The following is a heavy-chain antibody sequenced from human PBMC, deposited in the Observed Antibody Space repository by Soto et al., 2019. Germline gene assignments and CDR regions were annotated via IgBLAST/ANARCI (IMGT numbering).Heavy chain of an antibody. Sequence: PGGSLRLSCGASGFTFSSYAMSWVRQAPGKGLDWVSVISGSGGITYSADSVKGRFTISRDNSKNILYLQMNNLTLDDTAVYYCATSFRYFDNWGQGTRVTVSS. CDR3: ATSFRYFDN. D-gene: IGHD3-9*01. CDR2: ISGSGGIT. J-gene: IGHJ4*02. CDR1: GFTFSSYA. V-gene: IGHV3-23*01.